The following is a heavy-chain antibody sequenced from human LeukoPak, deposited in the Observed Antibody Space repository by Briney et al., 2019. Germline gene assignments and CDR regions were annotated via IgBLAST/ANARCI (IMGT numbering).Heavy chain of an antibody. V-gene: IGHV4-34*01. CDR2: INHSGST. CDR1: GGSFSGYY. Sequence: SETLSLTCAVYGGSFSGYYRSWIRQPPGKGLEWIGEINHSGSTSYNPSLKSRVTISVDTSKNQFSLKLSSVTAADTAVYYCARSRTPTDFDYWGQGTLVTVSS. CDR3: ARSRTPTDFDY. J-gene: IGHJ4*02.